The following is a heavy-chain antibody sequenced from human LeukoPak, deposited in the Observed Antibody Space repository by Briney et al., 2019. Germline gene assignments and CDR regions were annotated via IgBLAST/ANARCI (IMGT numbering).Heavy chain of an antibody. CDR2: ISDDGRSK. CDR3: AKRPSDYGDYVSYFDY. CDR1: GFSFISYG. D-gene: IGHD4-17*01. J-gene: IGHJ4*02. V-gene: IGHV3-30*18. Sequence: GGSLRLSCAASGFSFISYGMHWVRQAPGKGPEWVGVISDDGRSKDYADSVKGRFTISRDNSKDTLYLQMNSLRAEDTAVYYCAKRPSDYGDYVSYFDYWDQGTLVTVSS.